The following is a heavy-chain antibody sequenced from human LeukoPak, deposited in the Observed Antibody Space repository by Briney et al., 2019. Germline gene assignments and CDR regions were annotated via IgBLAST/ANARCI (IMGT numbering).Heavy chain of an antibody. CDR2: IKSKTDYGTT. Sequence: PGGSLRLSCTASGLTFSNAWMSWVRQAPEKGLEWVGRIKSKTDYGTTDYAAPVKGRFTISRDDSKNTLYLQMNSLKTEDTAVYYCTTAVAVAGSTYFDHWGQGTLVTVPS. CDR1: GLTFSNAW. V-gene: IGHV3-15*01. J-gene: IGHJ4*02. D-gene: IGHD6-19*01. CDR3: TTAVAVAGSTYFDH.